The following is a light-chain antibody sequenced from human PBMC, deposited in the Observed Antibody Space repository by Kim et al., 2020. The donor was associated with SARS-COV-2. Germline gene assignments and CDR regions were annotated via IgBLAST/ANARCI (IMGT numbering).Light chain of an antibody. CDR2: KND. CDR1: SSNIGSNY. Sequence: QRVTISCSGSSSNIGSNYVYWYQQVPGSAPKLLIYKNDRRPSGVPDRISGSESDTSASLAISGLRSEDEADYYCAAWDDSLSSWVFGGGTKLTVL. V-gene: IGLV1-47*01. J-gene: IGLJ3*02. CDR3: AAWDDSLSSWV.